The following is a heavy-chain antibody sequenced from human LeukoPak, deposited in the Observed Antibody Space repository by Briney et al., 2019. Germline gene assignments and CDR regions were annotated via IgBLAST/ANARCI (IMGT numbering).Heavy chain of an antibody. V-gene: IGHV3-21*01. D-gene: IGHD2-2*01. CDR3: ANHLACGSTSCPPFDY. CDR2: ISNSGSYI. J-gene: IGHJ4*02. CDR1: GFTFSSFA. Sequence: PGGSLRLSCAASGFTFSSFAMHWVRQAPGKGLEWVSSISNSGSYIYYADSVKGRFTISRDNAMNSLYLQMNSLRAEDTAVYYCANHLACGSTSCPPFDYWGQGTLVTVSS.